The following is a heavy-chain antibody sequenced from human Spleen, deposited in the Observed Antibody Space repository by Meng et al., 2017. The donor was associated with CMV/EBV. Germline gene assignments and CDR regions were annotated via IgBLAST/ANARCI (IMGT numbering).Heavy chain of an antibody. CDR2: INPKSGDR. Sequence: ASVKVSCKTSGYTFTGYYMHWVRQAPGQGLEWMGWINPKSGDRNYADKFQGRVTMTWDTAISTAYMELRRLTSDDTAVYYCASPIILVPAVVDYYYGVDVWGRGTTVTVSS. J-gene: IGHJ6*02. V-gene: IGHV1-2*07. CDR3: ASPIILVPAVVDYYYGVDV. CDR1: GYTFTGYY. D-gene: IGHD2-2*01.